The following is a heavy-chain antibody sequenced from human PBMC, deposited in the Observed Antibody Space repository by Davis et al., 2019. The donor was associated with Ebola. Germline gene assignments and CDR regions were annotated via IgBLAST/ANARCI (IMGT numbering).Heavy chain of an antibody. V-gene: IGHV3-23*01. J-gene: IGHJ4*02. Sequence: GESLKISCIASGFSFGTHAMSWVRQAPGKGLEWVSSISGSGGSTFYADSVKGRFTISRDNSKNTLYLQMNSLRDEDTAVYYCSRGGSSTWTTFEYWGQGTLITVSS. CDR2: ISGSGGST. CDR3: SRGGSSTWTTFEY. CDR1: GFSFGTHA. D-gene: IGHD1-26*01.